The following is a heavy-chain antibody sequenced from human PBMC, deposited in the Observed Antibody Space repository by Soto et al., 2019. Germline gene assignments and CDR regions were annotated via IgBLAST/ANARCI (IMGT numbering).Heavy chain of an antibody. CDR3: AKKLVRVAHYYDSSGTWGFDY. V-gene: IGHV3-23*01. CDR2: ISGSGGST. CDR1: GFTFSSYA. D-gene: IGHD3-22*01. Sequence: EVQLLESGGGLVQPGGSLRLSCAASGFTFSSYAMSWVRQAPGKGLEWVSAISGSGGSTYYADSVKGRFTISRDNSKNTLYLQMNSLRAEDTAVYYCAKKLVRVAHYYDSSGTWGFDYWGQGTLVTVSS. J-gene: IGHJ4*02.